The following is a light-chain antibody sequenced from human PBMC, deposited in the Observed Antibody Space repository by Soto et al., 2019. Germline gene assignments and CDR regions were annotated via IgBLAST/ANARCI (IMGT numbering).Light chain of an antibody. J-gene: IGKJ4*01. CDR1: QSVSSN. V-gene: IGKV3-11*01. CDR2: DTS. Sequence: EIVLTQSPATLSWSPGERATLSCRASQSVSSNLAWYQQKPGQAPRLLIYDTSNRATGIPARFSGSGSGTDFTLTISSLEPEDFAVYYCQQRSNWPFLTFGGGTKVEIK. CDR3: QQRSNWPFLT.